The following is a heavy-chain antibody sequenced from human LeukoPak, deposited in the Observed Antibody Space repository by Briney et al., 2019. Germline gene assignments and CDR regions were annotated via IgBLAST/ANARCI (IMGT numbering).Heavy chain of an antibody. CDR3: ARDVSDCSGGSCYSYFDY. J-gene: IGHJ4*02. Sequence: ASVKVSCKASGGTFSSYAISWVRQAPGQGLEWMGGIIPIFGTANYAQKFQGRVTITADKSTSTAYMELSSLRSEDTAVYYCARDVSDCSGGSCYSYFDYWGQGSLVTVSS. D-gene: IGHD2-15*01. V-gene: IGHV1-69*06. CDR1: GGTFSSYA. CDR2: IIPIFGTA.